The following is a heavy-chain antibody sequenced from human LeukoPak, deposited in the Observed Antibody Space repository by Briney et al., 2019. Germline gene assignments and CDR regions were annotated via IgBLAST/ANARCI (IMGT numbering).Heavy chain of an antibody. CDR1: GYTFSDYY. J-gene: IGHJ6*03. V-gene: IGHV1-2*02. CDR3: ARDSLDYYYYMDV. Sequence: ASVKVSCKASGYTFSDYYMHWVRQAPGQGLEWMGWINPDSGGTSYAQKFKGRVTMTRDTSISTAYMELSRLRSEDTAVYYCARDSLDYYYYMDVWGKGTTVTVSS. CDR2: INPDSGGT.